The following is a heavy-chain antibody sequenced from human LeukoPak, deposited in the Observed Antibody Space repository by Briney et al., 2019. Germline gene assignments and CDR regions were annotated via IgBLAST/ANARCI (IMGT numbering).Heavy chain of an antibody. Sequence: PGGSLRLSCTASGFTFSTYGMHWVRQAPGKGLEWVAFIQNDGSNKYFADSVKGRFTISRDNAKNSLYLQMNSLRAEDTAVYYCARDQQDWNDVGIDYWGQGTLVTVSS. CDR2: IQNDGSNK. J-gene: IGHJ4*02. CDR3: ARDQQDWNDVGIDY. D-gene: IGHD1-1*01. CDR1: GFTFSTYG. V-gene: IGHV3-33*05.